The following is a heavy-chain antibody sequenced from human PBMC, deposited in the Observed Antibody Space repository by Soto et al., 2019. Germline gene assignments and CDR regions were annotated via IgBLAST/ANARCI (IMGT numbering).Heavy chain of an antibody. V-gene: IGHV4-61*08. Sequence: QVQLQESGPGLVEPSETLSLTCTVSGGSVSSAGYYWTCVCQPPGKGLECIGYIYYSGSTDYHHSLDRRVTRSLDMSKNQFALRLSSVTAADTAVYYCARTGGYSRGYTYWALDVWGRGTSVTVSS. CDR3: ARTGGYSRGYTYWALDV. CDR2: IYYSGST. D-gene: IGHD5-18*01. CDR1: GGSVSSAGYY. J-gene: IGHJ6*02.